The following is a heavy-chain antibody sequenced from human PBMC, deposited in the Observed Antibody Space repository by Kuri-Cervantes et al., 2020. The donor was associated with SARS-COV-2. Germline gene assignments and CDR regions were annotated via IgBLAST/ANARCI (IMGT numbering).Heavy chain of an antibody. J-gene: IGHJ4*02. CDR3: ARVYGVAFDY. D-gene: IGHD4-17*01. CDR2: FYYSGRT. CDR1: GGSITDYD. V-gene: IGHV4-59*01. Sequence: SETLSLTCTVSGGSITDYDWSWLRQSPGKGLEWIGYFYYSGRTNYNPSLEGRVTISVDTSKSQVSLRLTSVTAADTAVYYCARVYGVAFDYWGQGTLVTVSS.